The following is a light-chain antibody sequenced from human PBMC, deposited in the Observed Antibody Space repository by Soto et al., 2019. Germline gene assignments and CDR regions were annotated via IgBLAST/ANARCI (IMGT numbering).Light chain of an antibody. CDR3: QQYNNWPQT. CDR2: GTS. Sequence: EIVMTQSPVTLSVSPGESATLSCRASQNISRSLAWYQQKPGQGPSLLIYGTSTRAGGVPARFSGSGSGTEFTLTISSLQSEDVAVDYCQQYNNWPQTFGQGTKVDIK. J-gene: IGKJ1*01. CDR1: QNISRS. V-gene: IGKV3-15*01.